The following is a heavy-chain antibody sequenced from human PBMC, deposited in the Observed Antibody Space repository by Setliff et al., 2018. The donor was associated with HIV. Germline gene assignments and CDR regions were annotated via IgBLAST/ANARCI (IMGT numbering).Heavy chain of an antibody. CDR3: ARGALLAVFDFDH. D-gene: IGHD3-10*01. Sequence: ASVKVSCKASGYTFTTYSLHWVRQAPGQSLEWIGWINVGKGDTKFSQELQGRITFTTDTSANTAYMELSSLRSDDTAVYFCARGALLAVFDFDHWGHGTLVTVSS. CDR2: INVGKGDT. CDR1: GYTFTTYS. V-gene: IGHV1-3*01. J-gene: IGHJ4*01.